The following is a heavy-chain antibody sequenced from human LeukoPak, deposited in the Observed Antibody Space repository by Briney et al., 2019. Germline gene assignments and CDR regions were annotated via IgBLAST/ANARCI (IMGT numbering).Heavy chain of an antibody. CDR3: ARGSHSSSWYGFDP. D-gene: IGHD6-13*01. Sequence: PSETLSLTCTVSGGSISSYYWSWIRQPPGKGLEWIGYIYYSGSTNYNPSLKSRVTISVDTSKNQFSLKLSSVTAADTAVYYCARGSHSSSWYGFDPWGQGTLVTVSS. V-gene: IGHV4-59*01. CDR1: GGSISSYY. CDR2: IYYSGST. J-gene: IGHJ5*02.